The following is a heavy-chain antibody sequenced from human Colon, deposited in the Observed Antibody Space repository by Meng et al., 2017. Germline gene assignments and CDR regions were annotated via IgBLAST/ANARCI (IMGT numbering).Heavy chain of an antibody. J-gene: IGHJ4*02. Sequence: HVQVVLSGDEVKMPGSSVKVACKACGGTVSSYAIIWLRQDPGQGLEWMGGIIPIFGTANYAQKFQGRVTITADESTSTAYMELSSLRSEDTAVYYCASWAGNTFDYWGQGTLVTVSS. CDR2: IIPIFGTA. D-gene: IGHD2/OR15-2a*01. CDR1: GGTVSSYA. CDR3: ASWAGNTFDY. V-gene: IGHV1-69*12.